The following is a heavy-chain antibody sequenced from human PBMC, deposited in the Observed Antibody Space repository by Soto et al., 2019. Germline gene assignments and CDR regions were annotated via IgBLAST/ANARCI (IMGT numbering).Heavy chain of an antibody. J-gene: IGHJ6*02. CDR3: ARDHVLTYYDILTGYYHYYYYGMDV. V-gene: IGHV1-2*04. Sequence: ASVKVSCKASGYTFTSYGISWVRQAPGQGLEWMGWINPNSGGTNYAQKFQGWVTMTRDTSISTAYMELSRLRSDDTAVYYCARDHVLTYYDILTGYYHYYYYGMDVWGQGTTVTVSS. CDR1: GYTFTSYG. CDR2: INPNSGGT. D-gene: IGHD3-9*01.